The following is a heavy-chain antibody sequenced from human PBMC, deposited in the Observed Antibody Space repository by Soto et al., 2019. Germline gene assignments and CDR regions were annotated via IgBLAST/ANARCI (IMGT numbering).Heavy chain of an antibody. J-gene: IGHJ4*02. CDR3: ARAYGAGSFEF. V-gene: IGHV1-8*01. CDR1: GYTFRSYD. Sequence: QVQLVQSGAEVKKPGASVKVSCTGSGYTFRSYDIHWVRQATGQGLEWMGWVNPNTGNTGYAQKFQGRVTMTRDMSKSSAYMEVNSLTSEDTAIYYCARAYGAGSFEFWGQGNLVSVSS. CDR2: VNPNTGNT. D-gene: IGHD3-10*01.